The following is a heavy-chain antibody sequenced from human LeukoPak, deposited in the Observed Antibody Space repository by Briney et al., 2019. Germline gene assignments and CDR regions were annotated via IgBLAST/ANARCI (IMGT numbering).Heavy chain of an antibody. Sequence: ASVKVSCKASGYTFTSYAMNWVRQAPGQGLEWMGWVNTNTGNPTYAQGFTGRFVSSLDTSVSTAYLQISSLKAEDTAVYYCARAQYSSSSLYFDYWGQGTLVTVSS. CDR3: ARAQYSSSSLYFDY. CDR2: VNTNTGNP. V-gene: IGHV7-4-1*02. J-gene: IGHJ4*02. D-gene: IGHD6-13*01. CDR1: GYTFTSYA.